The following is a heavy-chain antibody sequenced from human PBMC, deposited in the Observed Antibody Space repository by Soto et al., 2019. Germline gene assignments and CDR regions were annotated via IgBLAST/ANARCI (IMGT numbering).Heavy chain of an antibody. J-gene: IGHJ3*02. Sequence: LRLSCAASGFTFSSYSMNWVRQAPGKGLEWVSSISSSSSYIYYAGSVKGRFTISRDNAKNSLYLQMNSLRAEDTAVYYCARGRLDYDAFDIWGQGTMVTVSS. CDR2: ISSSSSYI. V-gene: IGHV3-21*01. CDR1: GFTFSSYS. CDR3: ARGRLDYDAFDI. D-gene: IGHD1-1*01.